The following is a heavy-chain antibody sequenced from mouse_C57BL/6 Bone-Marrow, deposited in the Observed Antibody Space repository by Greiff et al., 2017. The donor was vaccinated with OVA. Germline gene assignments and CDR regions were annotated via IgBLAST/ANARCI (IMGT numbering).Heavy chain of an antibody. CDR2: IYWDDDK. Sequence: QVTLKESGPGILQSSQTLSLTCSFSGFSLSTSGMGVSWIRQPSGKGLEWLAHIYWDDDKRYNPSLKSRLTISKDTSRNQVFLKITSVDTADTATYYCARSPHYYGTLYAMDYWGQGTSVTVSS. V-gene: IGHV8-12*01. J-gene: IGHJ4*01. CDR3: ARSPHYYGTLYAMDY. CDR1: GFSLSTSGMG. D-gene: IGHD1-1*01.